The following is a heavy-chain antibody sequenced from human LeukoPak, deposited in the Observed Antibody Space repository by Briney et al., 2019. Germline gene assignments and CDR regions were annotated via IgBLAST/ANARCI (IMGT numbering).Heavy chain of an antibody. V-gene: IGHV3-23*01. Sequence: GRSLRLSCAASGFTFSSYAMSWARQPPGRGLEWVSAISGSGGSTYYADSVKGRFTISRDNSKNTLYLQMNRLRAEDTAVYYCAKGNGGFDHWGQGTLVTVSS. CDR2: ISGSGGST. CDR1: GFTFSSYA. CDR3: AKGNGGFDH. D-gene: IGHD2-15*01. J-gene: IGHJ5*02.